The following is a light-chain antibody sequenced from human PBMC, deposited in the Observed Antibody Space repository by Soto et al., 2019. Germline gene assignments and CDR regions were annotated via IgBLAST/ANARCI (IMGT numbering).Light chain of an antibody. V-gene: IGLV1-44*01. Sequence: LTQPPSASGTPGQRVTISCFGSSSNIGSNTVDWYQHLPGTAPKLLISANNQRPSGVPDRFSGSKFGTSASLAISGLQSEDEADYYCAAWDDSLNGWVFGGGTKLTVL. CDR1: SSNIGSNT. J-gene: IGLJ3*02. CDR2: ANN. CDR3: AAWDDSLNGWV.